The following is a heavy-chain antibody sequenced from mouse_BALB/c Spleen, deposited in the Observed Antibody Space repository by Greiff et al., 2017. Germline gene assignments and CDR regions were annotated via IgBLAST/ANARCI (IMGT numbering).Heavy chain of an antibody. D-gene: IGHD2-4*01. J-gene: IGHJ3*01. CDR2: ILPSIGRT. V-gene: IGHV15-2*02. CDR1: DSEVLPIAF. CDR3: AKGASTMITTAPFAY. Sequence: QVQLQQSGSELRSPGSSVKLSCKASDSEVLPIAFMCWVRQQPGHGFEWIGDILPSIGRTIYGEKYEDKATLDADTVSNTAYLELNSLTSEDSAIYYCAKGASTMITTAPFAYWGQGTLVTVSA.